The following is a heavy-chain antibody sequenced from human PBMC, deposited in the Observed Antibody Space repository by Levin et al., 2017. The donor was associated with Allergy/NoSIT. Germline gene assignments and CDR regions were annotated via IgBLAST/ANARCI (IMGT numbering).Heavy chain of an antibody. CDR2: INHSGAA. J-gene: IGHJ4*02. CDR1: GESFSGYY. D-gene: IGHD1-1*01. CDR3: ARGNWHQFQVRVGLDY. V-gene: IGHV4-34*01. Sequence: KASETLSLTCAVYGESFSGYYWTWIRQPPGKGLEWIGEINHSGAASHNPSLRSRVTLSVDTSKNQFSLKLNSVTAADTAVYYCARGNWHQFQVRVGLDYWGQGTLVTVTS.